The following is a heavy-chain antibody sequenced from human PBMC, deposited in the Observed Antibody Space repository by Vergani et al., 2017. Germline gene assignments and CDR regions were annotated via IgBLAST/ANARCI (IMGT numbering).Heavy chain of an antibody. V-gene: IGHV4-61*02. Sequence: QVQLQESGPGLVKPSQTLSLTCTVSGGSINSHNYYWSWIRQPAGKGLEWIGRIHTSGSTNYNPSLKSRVTMSEDTSKNQFSLKLSSVTAADTAVYYCARYSGGDSEYFQHWGQGTLVTVSS. CDR3: ARYSGGDSEYFQH. D-gene: IGHD1-26*01. CDR1: GGSINSHNYY. CDR2: IHTSGST. J-gene: IGHJ1*01.